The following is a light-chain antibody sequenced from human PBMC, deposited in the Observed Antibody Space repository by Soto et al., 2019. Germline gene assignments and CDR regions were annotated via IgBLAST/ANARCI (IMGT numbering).Light chain of an antibody. J-gene: IGKJ3*01. CDR2: AAS. CDR3: QQSYSTSVT. CDR1: QSISSY. V-gene: IGKV1-39*01. Sequence: DIQMTQSPSSLSASVGDRVTITCRASQSISSYLNWYQQKPGKAPKLLIYAASSLQSGVPSRFSGSGSGTDFTLTISSLQPEDFATYYCQQSYSTSVTFGPATKVD.